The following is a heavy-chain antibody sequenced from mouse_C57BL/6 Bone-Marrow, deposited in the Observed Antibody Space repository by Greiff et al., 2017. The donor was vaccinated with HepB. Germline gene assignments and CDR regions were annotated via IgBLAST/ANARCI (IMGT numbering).Heavy chain of an antibody. D-gene: IGHD2-3*01. Sequence: QVQLQQSGAELARPGASVKLSCKASGYTFTSYGISWVKQRTGQGLEWIGEIYPRSGNTYYNEKFKGKATLTADKSSSTAYMELRSLTSEDSAVYFCARRDDGGYFDVWGTGTTVTVSS. CDR3: ARRDDGGYFDV. J-gene: IGHJ1*03. CDR1: GYTFTSYG. CDR2: IYPRSGNT. V-gene: IGHV1-81*01.